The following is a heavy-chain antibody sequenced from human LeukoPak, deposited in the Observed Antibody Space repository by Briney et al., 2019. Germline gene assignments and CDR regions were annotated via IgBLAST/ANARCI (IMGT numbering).Heavy chain of an antibody. CDR2: IKTDGSET. D-gene: IGHD3-10*01. Sequence: GGSLRLSCVASGFTFSNYWMTWVRQAPGKGLEWVAKIKTDGSETYYMDPVRGRLTISRDNAKNSLYLQMNGLRAEDTAVYYCTSRITMVRGVIEPVDYWGQGTLVTVSS. CDR1: GFTFSNYW. V-gene: IGHV3-7*01. CDR3: TSRITMVRGVIEPVDY. J-gene: IGHJ4*02.